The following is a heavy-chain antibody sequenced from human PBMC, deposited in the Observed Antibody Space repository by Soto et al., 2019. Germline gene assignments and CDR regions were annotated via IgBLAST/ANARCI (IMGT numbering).Heavy chain of an antibody. CDR1: GYTFTSYA. J-gene: IGHJ4*02. Sequence: QVQLVQSGAEVKKPGASVKVSCKASGYTFTSYAMHWVRQAPGQRLEWMGWINAGNGNTKYSQKFQGRVTITRDTSASTAYMELSSLRSEDTAVYYCARGITGAGGYVDHWGQGTLVTVSS. CDR2: INAGNGNT. CDR3: ARGITGAGGYVDH. V-gene: IGHV1-3*01. D-gene: IGHD1-20*01.